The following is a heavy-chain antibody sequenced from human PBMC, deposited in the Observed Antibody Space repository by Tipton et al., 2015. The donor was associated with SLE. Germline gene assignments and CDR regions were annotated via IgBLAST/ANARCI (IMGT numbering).Heavy chain of an antibody. V-gene: IGHV4-39*07. CDR1: GGSISSNSYY. J-gene: IGHJ3*02. Sequence: TLSLTCTVSGGSISSNSYYWGWIRQPPGKGLEYIGSVYYSGATYYNPSLKSRVFISVDTSKSQFSLQLSSVTSADTALYYCARQPSNTATFDIWGQGTLVTVSS. D-gene: IGHD1-14*01. CDR3: ARQPSNTATFDI. CDR2: VYYSGAT.